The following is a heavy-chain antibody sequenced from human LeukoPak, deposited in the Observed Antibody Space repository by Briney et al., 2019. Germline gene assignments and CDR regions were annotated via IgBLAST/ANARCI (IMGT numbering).Heavy chain of an antibody. CDR2: VFHSGST. J-gene: IGHJ4*02. CDR1: GGSISGYY. V-gene: IGHV4-59*01. Sequence: SGTLSFTCTVSGGSISGYYWSWIRLPPGKGLEWIGYVFHSGSTNYNPSLKSRVTISVDTSKNQFSLKVTSVIAADTAVYFCARFPYSGISHYFDYWGQGALVTVSS. CDR3: ARFPYSGISHYFDY. D-gene: IGHD1-26*01.